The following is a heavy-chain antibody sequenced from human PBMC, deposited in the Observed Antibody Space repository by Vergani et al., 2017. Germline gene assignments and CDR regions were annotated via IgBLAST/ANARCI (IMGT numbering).Heavy chain of an antibody. CDR1: GFTFSSYG. D-gene: IGHD3-9*01. V-gene: IGHV3-33*08. CDR3: ASAGSYDILTGYHPIDY. J-gene: IGHJ4*02. CDR2: IRYDGSNK. Sequence: QVQLVESGGGVVQPGRSLRLSCAASGFTFSSYGMHWVRQAPGKGLEWVAVIRYDGSNKYYADSVKGRFTISRDNSKNTLYLQMNSLRAEDTAVYYCASAGSYDILTGYHPIDYWGQGTLVTVSS.